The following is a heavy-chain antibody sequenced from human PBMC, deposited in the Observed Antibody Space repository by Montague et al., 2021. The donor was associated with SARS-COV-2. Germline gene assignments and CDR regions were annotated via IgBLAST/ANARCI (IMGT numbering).Heavy chain of an antibody. Sequence: SETLSLTCAVYGGSFSGYYWTWIRQSPGKGLEWIAEINHSGTTNYNFNPSLRSRVTISVDTSKSQFPLKLSPVTAADTGVYYCARWDPQTLTLIGLRGKSASDYWGQGTLVTVSS. J-gene: IGHJ4*02. V-gene: IGHV4-34*01. D-gene: IGHD4-23*01. CDR1: GGSFSGYY. CDR3: ARWDPQTLTLIGLRGKSASDY. CDR2: INHSGTT.